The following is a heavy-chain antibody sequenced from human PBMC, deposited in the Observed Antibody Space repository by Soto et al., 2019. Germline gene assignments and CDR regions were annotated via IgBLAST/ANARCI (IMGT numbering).Heavy chain of an antibody. CDR3: TRLSGAGRSDY. Sequence: EVQLVESGGGLVQPGGSLKLSCAASGFTFSGSAMHWVRQASGKGLEWVGRIRSKANSYATAYAASVKGRFTISRDDSKNTAYLQMNSLKTEDTAVYYCTRLSGAGRSDYWGQGTLVTVSS. D-gene: IGHD3-10*01. J-gene: IGHJ4*02. CDR2: IRSKANSYAT. CDR1: GFTFSGSA. V-gene: IGHV3-73*02.